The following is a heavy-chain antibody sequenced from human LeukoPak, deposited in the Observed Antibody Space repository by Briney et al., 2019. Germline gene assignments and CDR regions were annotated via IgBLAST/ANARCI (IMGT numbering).Heavy chain of an antibody. Sequence: GGSLRLSCAASGFTLRSYDMSCVRQAPGKGLEWVSATSGSGGDTYYADSVKGRFTIYRDNSENTLYLQMNSLRAEDTAVYYCARDRLPWSIAASFDPWGQGTLVTVSS. D-gene: IGHD6-6*01. CDR1: GFTLRSYD. V-gene: IGHV3-23*01. CDR3: ARDRLPWSIAASFDP. J-gene: IGHJ5*02. CDR2: TSGSGGDT.